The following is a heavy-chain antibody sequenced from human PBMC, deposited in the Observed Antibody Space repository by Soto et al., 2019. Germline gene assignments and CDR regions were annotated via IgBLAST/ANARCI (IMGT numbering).Heavy chain of an antibody. V-gene: IGHV2-5*02. Sequence: QITLKESGPTLVKPTQTLTLTCSVSGFSLNTGGLGVGWIRQPPGKALEWLALIYWDDDKRYSPSLRNRLSISKENSNNLVVFTMTNMAPVDTATYYCIHSRCGGDCLRSYSSHYYYGLDVWGQGTTVTVSS. CDR3: IHSRCGGDCLRSYSSHYYYGLDV. D-gene: IGHD2-21*02. CDR2: IYWDDDK. J-gene: IGHJ6*02. CDR1: GFSLNTGGLG.